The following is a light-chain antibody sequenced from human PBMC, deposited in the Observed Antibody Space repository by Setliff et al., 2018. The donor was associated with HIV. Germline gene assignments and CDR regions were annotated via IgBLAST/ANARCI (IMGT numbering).Light chain of an antibody. CDR1: SSDVGGYNY. Sequence: QSVLTQPASVSGSPGQSITISCTGTSSDVGGYNYVSWYQQHPGKAPKLIIYEVTNRPSGVSYRFSGSKSGNTASLTISGLQAEDEADYYCQSHDSTLSGPVFGTGTKVTVL. CDR2: EVT. V-gene: IGLV2-14*01. J-gene: IGLJ1*01. CDR3: QSHDSTLSGPV.